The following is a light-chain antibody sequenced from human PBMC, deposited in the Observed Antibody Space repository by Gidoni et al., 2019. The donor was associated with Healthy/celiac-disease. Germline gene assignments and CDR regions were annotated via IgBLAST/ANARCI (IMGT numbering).Light chain of an antibody. CDR2: DAS. Sequence: DIQMTQFPSSLSASVGDRVTITCQASQDISNYLNWYQQKPRKAPKLLIYDASNLETGVPSRFSGSGSGTDFTFTISSLQPEDIATYYCQQYDNHPLTFGGGTKVEIK. J-gene: IGKJ4*01. CDR1: QDISNY. V-gene: IGKV1-33*01. CDR3: QQYDNHPLT.